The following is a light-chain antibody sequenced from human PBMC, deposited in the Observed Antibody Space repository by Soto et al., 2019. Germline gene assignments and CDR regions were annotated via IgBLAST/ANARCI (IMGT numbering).Light chain of an antibody. CDR3: SSYTRSNSYV. J-gene: IGLJ1*01. CDR1: SSDVGGYKY. CDR2: DVS. Sequence: QSVLTQPASVSGSPGQSITISCTGSSSDVGGYKYVSWYQQHPGKAPKLMIYDVSNRPSGVSDRFSGSKSGNTASLTISGLQSEDEADYHCSSYTRSNSYVFGTGTKVTVL. V-gene: IGLV2-14*03.